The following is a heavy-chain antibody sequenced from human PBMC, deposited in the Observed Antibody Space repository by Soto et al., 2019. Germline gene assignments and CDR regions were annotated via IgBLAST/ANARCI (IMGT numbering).Heavy chain of an antibody. D-gene: IGHD2-8*01. CDR3: ARVPTAKYGVWNY. J-gene: IGHJ4*02. Sequence: EEQLVESGGGLVQPGGSLRLSCAASGFTFSSYWMHWVRQAPGKGLVWVSRINPGGSITAYADSVKGRFTISRDNAKNTLYLQMNSLRGDDTAVYYCARVPTAKYGVWNYWGQGTRVTVSS. V-gene: IGHV3-74*01. CDR2: INPGGSIT. CDR1: GFTFSSYW.